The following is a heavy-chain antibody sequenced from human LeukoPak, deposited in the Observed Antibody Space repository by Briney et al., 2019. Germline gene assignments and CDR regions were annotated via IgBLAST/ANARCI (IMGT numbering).Heavy chain of an antibody. V-gene: IGHV1-69*13. CDR1: GGTFSSYA. Sequence: ASVKVSCKASGGTFSSYAISWVRQAPGQGLEWMGGIVPIFGTANYAQKFQGRVTITADESTSTAYVELSSLRSEDTAVYYCAREPPRYFDWSGFNWFDPWGQGTLLTVSS. CDR3: AREPPRYFDWSGFNWFDP. D-gene: IGHD3-9*01. J-gene: IGHJ5*02. CDR2: IVPIFGTA.